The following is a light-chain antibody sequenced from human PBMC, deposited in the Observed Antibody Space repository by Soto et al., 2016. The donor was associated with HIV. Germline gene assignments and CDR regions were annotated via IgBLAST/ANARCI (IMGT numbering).Light chain of an antibody. CDR1: QAINSR. V-gene: IGKV1D-16*01. CDR2: ATY. CDR3: QQYYTYWA. Sequence: DIQMTQSPSSVSASVGDRVTITCRASQAINSRLAWYQQNPGKAPEVLITATYTLQDGVPSRFSGSASGGTGTDFTLTIDSLQPDDFATYHCQQYYTYWAFGQGTKVEIK. J-gene: IGKJ1*01.